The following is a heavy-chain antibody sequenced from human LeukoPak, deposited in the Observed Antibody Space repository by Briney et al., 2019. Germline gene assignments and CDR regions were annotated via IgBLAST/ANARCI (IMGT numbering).Heavy chain of an antibody. Sequence: SETLSLTCAVSGDSINSGHWWSWVRQPPGKGLEWIGSISYSGNTYYNPSLKSRVTISADTSKNQFSLKLSSVTAADTAVYYCARLHWGSGGSGSFDFWGQGTLVTVSS. CDR2: ISYSGNT. V-gene: IGHV4-38-2*01. D-gene: IGHD7-27*01. CDR3: ARLHWGSGGSGSFDF. J-gene: IGHJ4*02. CDR1: GDSINSGHW.